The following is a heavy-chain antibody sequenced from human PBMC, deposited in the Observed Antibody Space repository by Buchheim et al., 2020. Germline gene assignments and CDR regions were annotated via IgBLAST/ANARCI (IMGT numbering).Heavy chain of an antibody. J-gene: IGHJ5*02. D-gene: IGHD2-21*01. CDR2: ILSKFRGETT. CDR3: VAEFLGWGDAYRDLS. Sequence: EVHLVESGGGLVKPGGSLKISCEASGFTFSNAWINWVRQPPGKGLEWVGRILSKFRGETTEYAAPLEGRFTISRDDSKNMLYLQMNSLKTEDSAVYYCVAEFLGWGDAYRDLSWGQGAL. V-gene: IGHV3-15*07. CDR1: GFTFSNAW.